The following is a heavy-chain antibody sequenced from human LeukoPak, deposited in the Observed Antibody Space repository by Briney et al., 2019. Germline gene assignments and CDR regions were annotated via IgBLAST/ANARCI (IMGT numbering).Heavy chain of an antibody. V-gene: IGHV4-39*07. J-gene: IGHJ5*02. CDR1: GGSISSSTYF. D-gene: IGHD5-24*01. CDR2: IYYSGST. Sequence: SETLSLTCTVSGGSISSSTYFWGWIRQPPGKGLEWIGTIYYSGSTYYNPSLKSRVTISVDSSKNQFSLRLSSVTAAGTAVYYCARESLTWLQSRTSWFDPWGQGTLVTVSS. CDR3: ARESLTWLQSRTSWFDP.